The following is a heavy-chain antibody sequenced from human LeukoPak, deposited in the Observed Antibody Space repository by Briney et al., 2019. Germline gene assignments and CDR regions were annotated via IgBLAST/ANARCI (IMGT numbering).Heavy chain of an antibody. D-gene: IGHD3-3*01. V-gene: IGHV3-7*01. CDR1: GFTFSSYG. CDR3: AREYVEWSNYYYYGMDV. CDR2: IKQDGSEK. Sequence: PGRSLRLSCAASGFTFSSYGMHWVRQAPGKGLEWVANIKQDGSEKYYVDSVKGRFTISRDNAKNSLYLQMNSLRAEDTAVYYCAREYVEWSNYYYYGMDVWGQGTTVTVSS. J-gene: IGHJ6*02.